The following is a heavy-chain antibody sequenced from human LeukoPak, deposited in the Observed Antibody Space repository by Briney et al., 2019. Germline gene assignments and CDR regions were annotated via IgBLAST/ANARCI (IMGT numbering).Heavy chain of an antibody. CDR1: GGSISFSNSY. D-gene: IGHD3-9*01. CDR3: ARHKFSGGRLRVGYFVP. Sequence: TSETLSLTCSVSGGSISFSNSYWGWIRQPPGKGLEWIGSIYYSGSDYYSPSLKSRAPLSVDTSANQFSLRLTSLTAADTAVYYCARHKFSGGRLRVGYFVPWGQGTLFTVSS. V-gene: IGHV4-39*07. CDR2: IYYSGSD. J-gene: IGHJ5*02.